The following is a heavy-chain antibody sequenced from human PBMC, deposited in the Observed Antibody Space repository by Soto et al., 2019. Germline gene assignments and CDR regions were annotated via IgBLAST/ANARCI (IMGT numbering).Heavy chain of an antibody. CDR1: GFTISSNA. Sequence: GGSLRLSCAASGFTISSNAMYWVRQAPGKGLEWVSAISDRGDTTHYADSVKGRFTISRDTSKNTLYLQLNTLRADDTAVYYCAKDKPGTTSFDYWGQGTLVTVSS. V-gene: IGHV3-23*01. J-gene: IGHJ4*02. D-gene: IGHD1-1*01. CDR3: AKDKPGTTSFDY. CDR2: ISDRGDTT.